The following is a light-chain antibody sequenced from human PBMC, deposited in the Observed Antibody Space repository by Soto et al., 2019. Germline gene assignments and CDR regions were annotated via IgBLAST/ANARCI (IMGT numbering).Light chain of an antibody. J-gene: IGKJ4*01. CDR1: HDIGNF. V-gene: IGKV1-27*01. CDR3: QKYNSDPLT. Sequence: DLQMTQSPPSLSASVGDRVTVTCRASHDIGNFLAWYQQRPGKSPRLLIYAASTLHSGIPARFSGSGSGTDFTLVISSLRPEDVATYYCQKYNSDPLTFGGGTKVEVK. CDR2: AAS.